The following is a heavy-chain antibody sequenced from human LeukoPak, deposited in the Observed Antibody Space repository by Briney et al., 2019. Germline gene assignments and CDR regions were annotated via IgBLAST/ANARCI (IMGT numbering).Heavy chain of an antibody. CDR2: IYYSGST. Sequence: SETLSLTCTVSGGSISSSSYYWGWIRQPPGKGLEWIGSIYYSGSTYYNPSLKSRVTISVDTSKNHFSLQLNSVTPEDTAVYYCARAPTGTNGAYYYYYMDVWGKGTTVTVSS. V-gene: IGHV4-39*02. D-gene: IGHD1-1*01. J-gene: IGHJ6*03. CDR1: GGSISSSSYY. CDR3: ARAPTGTNGAYYYYYMDV.